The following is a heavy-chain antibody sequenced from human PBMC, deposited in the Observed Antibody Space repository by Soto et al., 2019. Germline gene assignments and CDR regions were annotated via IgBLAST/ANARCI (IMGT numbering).Heavy chain of an antibody. Sequence: SETLSLTCTVSGGSISSGGYYWSWIRQHPGKGLEWIGYIYYSGSTYYNPSLKSRVTISVDTSKNQFSLKLSSVTAADTAVYYCAREHGVPYNWFDPWGQGNLVIVSS. D-gene: IGHD4-17*01. CDR1: GGSISSGGYY. CDR3: AREHGVPYNWFDP. V-gene: IGHV4-31*03. J-gene: IGHJ5*02. CDR2: IYYSGST.